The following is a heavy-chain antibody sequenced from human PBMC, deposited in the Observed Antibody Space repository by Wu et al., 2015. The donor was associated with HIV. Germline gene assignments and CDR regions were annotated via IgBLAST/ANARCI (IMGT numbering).Heavy chain of an antibody. D-gene: IGHD1-14*01. CDR3: ATYATTRSTEIDSNYNHYYGMDV. J-gene: IGHJ6*02. Sequence: QVQLVQSGAEVKKPGASVKVSCKASGYRFTDYYMHWVRQAPGQGLEWMGWINPNSGGTNYAQKFQGRVTMTRDTSISTAYMELSRLRSDDTAVYYCATYATTRSTEIDSNYNHYYGMDVWDQGP. CDR1: GYRFTDYY. V-gene: IGHV1-2*02. CDR2: INPNSGGT.